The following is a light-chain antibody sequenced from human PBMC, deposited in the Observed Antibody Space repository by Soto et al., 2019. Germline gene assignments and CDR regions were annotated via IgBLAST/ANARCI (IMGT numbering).Light chain of an antibody. Sequence: ENVLTQSPGTLSLSPGERATLSCRASQSVGTYLAWYQHKPGQPPRLLIFAASKRAPGIPARFSGSGSGTDFTLTISSLEPEDFSVYYCQERSHWTFGRGTKVDI. V-gene: IGKV3-11*01. CDR2: AAS. CDR1: QSVGTY. J-gene: IGKJ1*01. CDR3: QERSHWT.